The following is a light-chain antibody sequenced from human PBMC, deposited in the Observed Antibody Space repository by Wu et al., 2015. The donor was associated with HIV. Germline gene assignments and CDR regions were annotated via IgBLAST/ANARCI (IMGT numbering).Light chain of an antibody. CDR1: QSISSW. J-gene: IGKJ2*01. Sequence: IQMTQSPSTLSAFVGDRVTITCRASQSISSWLAWYQQKPGKAPNLLIYKASSLAGGVSSRFGGSGSGTEFTLTISSLQPDDFATYYCQHYDSYPYSFGQGTKLEIK. CDR2: KAS. V-gene: IGKV1-5*03. CDR3: QHYDSYPYS.